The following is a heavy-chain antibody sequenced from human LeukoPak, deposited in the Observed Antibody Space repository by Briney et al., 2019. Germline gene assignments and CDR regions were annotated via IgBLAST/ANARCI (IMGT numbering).Heavy chain of an antibody. Sequence: SETLSLTCTVPGGSISSSSYYWGWIRQPPGKGLEWIGSIYYSGSTYYNPSLNSRVIISVDTSQNQFSLKLSSVTAADTAVYYCVRVDNGGNYFDYWGQGTLVTVSS. V-gene: IGHV4-39*07. CDR1: GGSISSSSYY. CDR3: VRVDNGGNYFDY. D-gene: IGHD4-23*01. CDR2: IYYSGST. J-gene: IGHJ4*02.